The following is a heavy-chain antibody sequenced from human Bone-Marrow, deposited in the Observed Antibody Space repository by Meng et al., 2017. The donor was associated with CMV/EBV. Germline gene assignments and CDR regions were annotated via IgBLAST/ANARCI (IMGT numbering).Heavy chain of an antibody. Sequence: SVKVSCKASGGTFSSYTISWVRQAPGQGLEWMGRIIPILGIANYAQKFQGRVTMTEDTSTDTAYVELSSLRSEDTAVYYCATAPRVEWLGGFDYWGQGTLVTVSS. J-gene: IGHJ4*02. CDR1: GGTFSSYT. D-gene: IGHD3-3*01. CDR3: ATAPRVEWLGGFDY. V-gene: IGHV1-69*02. CDR2: IIPILGIA.